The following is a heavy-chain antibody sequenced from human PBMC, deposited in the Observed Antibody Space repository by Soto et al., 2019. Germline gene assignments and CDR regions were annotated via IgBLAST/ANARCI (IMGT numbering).Heavy chain of an antibody. CDR3: AREPSI. J-gene: IGHJ4*02. Sequence: SETLSLTCAAYGGSFSGYYWSWIRQPPGKGLEWIGEINHSGSTNYNPSLKSRVTISVDTSKNQFSLKLSSVTAADTAVYYRAREPSIWGQGTLVTVSS. CDR1: GGSFSGYY. V-gene: IGHV4-34*01. CDR2: INHSGST.